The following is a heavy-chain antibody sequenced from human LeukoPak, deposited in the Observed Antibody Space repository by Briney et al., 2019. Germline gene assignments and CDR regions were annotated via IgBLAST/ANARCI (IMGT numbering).Heavy chain of an antibody. D-gene: IGHD1-26*01. CDR1: GYTFTGYY. V-gene: IGHV1-2*06. CDR2: INPNSGGT. Sequence: ASVKVSCKASGYTFTGYYMHWVRQAPGQGLEWMGRINPNSGGTNYAQKFQGRATMTRDTSISTAYMELSRLRSDDTAVYYCARDRSGSYFDYWGQGTLVTVSS. CDR3: ARDRSGSYFDY. J-gene: IGHJ4*02.